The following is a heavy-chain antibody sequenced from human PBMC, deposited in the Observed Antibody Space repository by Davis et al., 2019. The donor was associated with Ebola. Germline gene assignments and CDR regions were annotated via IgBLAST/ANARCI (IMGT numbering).Heavy chain of an antibody. CDR2: IYPGDSDT. CDR1: GYTFTNYW. V-gene: IGHV5-51*01. Sequence: GESLKISCKGSGYTFTNYWIAWVRQMPGKGLEWMGIIYPGDSDTRYSPSFQGQVTISADKSISTAYLQWSSLKASDTAMYYCARRLHYDYIWGSYRYTGYFDYWGQGTLVTVSS. J-gene: IGHJ4*02. CDR3: ARRLHYDYIWGSYRYTGYFDY. D-gene: IGHD3-16*02.